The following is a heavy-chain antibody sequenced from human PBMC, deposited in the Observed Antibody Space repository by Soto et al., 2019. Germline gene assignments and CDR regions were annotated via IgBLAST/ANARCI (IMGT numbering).Heavy chain of an antibody. CDR3: ARVSGSYYYGMDV. V-gene: IGHV1-18*01. J-gene: IGHJ6*02. CDR1: GYTFTNYA. CDR2: ISAYNGNT. Sequence: GASVKVSCKASGYTFTNYAMHWVRQAPGQGLEWMGWISAYNGNTNYAQKLQGRVTMTTDTSTSTAYMELRSLRSDDTAVYYCARVSGSYYYGMDVWGQGTTVTVSS. D-gene: IGHD3-10*01.